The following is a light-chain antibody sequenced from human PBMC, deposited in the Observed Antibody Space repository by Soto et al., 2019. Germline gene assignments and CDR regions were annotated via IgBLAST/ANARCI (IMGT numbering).Light chain of an antibody. Sequence: QSVLTQPPSASGSPGQSVTISCTGTSSDVGGYNYVSWYQQHPGEAPKLIIYEVTKRPSGVPDRFSGSKSGNTASLTVSGLQAEDDADYHCCSYAGNCNYVFGTGTKVTVL. CDR2: EVT. CDR1: SSDVGGYNY. J-gene: IGLJ1*01. V-gene: IGLV2-8*01. CDR3: CSYAGNCNYV.